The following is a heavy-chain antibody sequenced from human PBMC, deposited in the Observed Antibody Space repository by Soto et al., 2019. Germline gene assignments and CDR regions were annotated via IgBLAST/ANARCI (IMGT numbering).Heavy chain of an antibody. V-gene: IGHV3-30-3*01. D-gene: IGHD5-12*01. CDR1: GFTFSSYA. Sequence: GGSLRLSCAASGFTFSSYAMHWVRQAPGKGLEWVAVISYDGSNKYYADSVKGRFTISRDNSKNTLYLQMNSLRAEDTAVYYCARDEYSGSDFDYWGQGTLVTVSS. CDR2: ISYDGSNK. CDR3: ARDEYSGSDFDY. J-gene: IGHJ4*02.